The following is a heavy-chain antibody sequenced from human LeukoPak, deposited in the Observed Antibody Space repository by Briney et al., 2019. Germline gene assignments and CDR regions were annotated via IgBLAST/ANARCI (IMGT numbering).Heavy chain of an antibody. CDR3: AAAEGEYFFFDS. J-gene: IGHJ4*02. V-gene: IGHV4-31*03. CDR1: AGSVTGGGYD. D-gene: IGHD3-10*01. Sequence: SQTLSLTCSVSAGSVTGGGYDWSWLRQHPGKGLEWIGFASYSGATYSNPTLMSRITISVDRSHNQFTLRIRDVTAADTAVYFCAAAEGEYFFFDSGGQGALV. CDR2: ASYSGAT.